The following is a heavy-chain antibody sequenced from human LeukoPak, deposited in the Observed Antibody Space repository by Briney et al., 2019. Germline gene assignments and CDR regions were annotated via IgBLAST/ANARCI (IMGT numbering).Heavy chain of an antibody. Sequence: PGGSLRLSCVGSGFTFSRYWLNWVRQAPGKGLEWVANMNQDGSEIYYLDSVKGRFTISRDNAKNSLYLQMNSLRAEDTALYYCAKDWSAYSSSWYHFDYWGQGTLVTVSS. CDR2: MNQDGSEI. CDR1: GFTFSRYW. D-gene: IGHD6-13*01. CDR3: AKDWSAYSSSWYHFDY. V-gene: IGHV3-7*03. J-gene: IGHJ4*02.